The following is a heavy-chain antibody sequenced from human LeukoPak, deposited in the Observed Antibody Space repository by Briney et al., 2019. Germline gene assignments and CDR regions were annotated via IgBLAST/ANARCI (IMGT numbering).Heavy chain of an antibody. Sequence: PGGSLRLSCAASGFTFSSYEMNWVRQAPGKGLEWVSYISSSGSTIYYADSVKGRFTISRDNAKNSLYLQMNSLRAEDTAVYYCARDMTGSDAFDIWRQGTMVTVSS. CDR3: ARDMTGSDAFDI. V-gene: IGHV3-48*03. D-gene: IGHD1-20*01. J-gene: IGHJ3*02. CDR1: GFTFSSYE. CDR2: ISSSGSTI.